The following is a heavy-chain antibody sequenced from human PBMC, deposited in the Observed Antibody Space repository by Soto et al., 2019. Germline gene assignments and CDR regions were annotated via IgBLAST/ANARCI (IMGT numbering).Heavy chain of an antibody. D-gene: IGHD3-22*01. J-gene: IGHJ6*02. Sequence: SVKVSCKASGGTFSSYAISWVRQAPGQGLEWMGGIIPIFGTANYAQKFQGRVAITADESTSTAYMELSSLRSEDTAVYYCARLLPYYYYYYGMDVWGQGTTVTVSS. CDR1: GGTFSSYA. CDR2: IIPIFGTA. V-gene: IGHV1-69*13. CDR3: ARLLPYYYYYYGMDV.